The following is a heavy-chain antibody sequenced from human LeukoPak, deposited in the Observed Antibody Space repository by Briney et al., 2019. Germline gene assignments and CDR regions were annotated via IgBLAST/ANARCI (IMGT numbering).Heavy chain of an antibody. CDR1: GYTFTGYY. J-gene: IGHJ4*02. CDR2: ISAYNGNT. Sequence: GASVKVSCKASGYTFTGYYMHWVRQAPGQGFEWMGWISAYNGNTNYAQKPQGRVTMTTDTSTSTAYMELRSLRSDDTAVYYCASGNAVGAAGPELDYWGQGTLVTVSS. V-gene: IGHV1-18*04. CDR3: ASGNAVGAAGPELDY. D-gene: IGHD1-26*01.